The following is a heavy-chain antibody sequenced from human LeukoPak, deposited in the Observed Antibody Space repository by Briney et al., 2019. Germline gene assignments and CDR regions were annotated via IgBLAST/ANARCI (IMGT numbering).Heavy chain of an antibody. CDR2: INPYGGGT. CDR3: ARESSWGGVSSDY. Sequence: ASVKVSCKASGYRFTAYYIHWVRQARGQGLEYMGWINPYGGGTNYARKFQGRVTMTRDASITTTYMELSRLRSDDSAIYYCARESSWGGVSSDYWGQGTLLTVSS. D-gene: IGHD3-16*01. CDR1: GYRFTAYY. V-gene: IGHV1-2*02. J-gene: IGHJ4*02.